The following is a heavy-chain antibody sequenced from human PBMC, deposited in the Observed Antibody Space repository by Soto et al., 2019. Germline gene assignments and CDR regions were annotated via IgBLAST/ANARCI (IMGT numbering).Heavy chain of an antibody. Sequence: EVQLVESGGGLVQPGGSLRLSCAAAGFTFGHYWMTWVRQAPGNWLEWVAKIKPDGSEKYYVDSVKGRFTISRDNTKTSLYLQMNSLRAEDTAVYYCARPYTVAGSSYWCFDLWGRGTLVTVSS. CDR2: IKPDGSEK. CDR3: ARPYTVAGSSYWCFDL. D-gene: IGHD3-16*01. V-gene: IGHV3-7*01. J-gene: IGHJ2*01. CDR1: GFTFGHYW.